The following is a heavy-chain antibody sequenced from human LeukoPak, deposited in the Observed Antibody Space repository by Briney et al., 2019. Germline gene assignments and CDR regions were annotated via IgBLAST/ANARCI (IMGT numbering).Heavy chain of an antibody. D-gene: IGHD3-10*01. CDR2: ISGSGGST. J-gene: IGHJ6*02. V-gene: IGHV3-23*01. CDR1: GFTFSSYA. CDR3: ARKVITYYYGSGSYPSYGMDV. Sequence: PGGSLRLSCAASGFTFSSYAMSWVRQAPGKGLEWVSAISGSGGSTYYADSVKGRFTISRDNSKNTLYLQMNSLRAEDTAVYYCARKVITYYYGSGSYPSYGMDVWGQGTTVTVSS.